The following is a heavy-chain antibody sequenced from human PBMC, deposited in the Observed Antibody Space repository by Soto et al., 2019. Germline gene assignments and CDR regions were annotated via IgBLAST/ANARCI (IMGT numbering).Heavy chain of an antibody. CDR2: ISGSGGST. CDR3: ARVLMTSLSPATLGVFAY. Sequence: GSLRLSYTASGFTFSLYAIRWVRQAPGKGLEWVSPISGSGGSTYYADTVKGRFSISRDNSKHTLYLQMNSLRAEDTAVYYCARVLMTSLSPATLGVFAYWSQGSLVTVSS. V-gene: IGHV3-23*01. D-gene: IGHD3-16*01. J-gene: IGHJ4*02. CDR1: GFTFSLYA.